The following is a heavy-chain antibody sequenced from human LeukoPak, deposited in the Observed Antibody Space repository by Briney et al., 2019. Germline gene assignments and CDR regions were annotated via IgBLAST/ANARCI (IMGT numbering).Heavy chain of an antibody. J-gene: IGHJ4*02. CDR1: GGSFSGYY. D-gene: IGHD5-12*01. CDR3: ARVEMATKFAVDY. V-gene: IGHV4-34*01. Sequence: SETLSLTCAVYGGSFSGYYWSWIRQPPGKGLEWIGEINHSGSTNYNPSLKSRVTISVDTSKNQFSLKLSSVTAADTAVYYCARVEMATKFAVDYWGQGTLVTVSS. CDR2: INHSGST.